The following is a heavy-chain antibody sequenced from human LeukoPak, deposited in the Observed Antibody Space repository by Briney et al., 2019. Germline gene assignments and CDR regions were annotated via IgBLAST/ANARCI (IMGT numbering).Heavy chain of an antibody. CDR2: VNPNSGNT. J-gene: IGHJ4*02. Sequence: ASVKVSCKASGYTFTSYDINWVRQATGQGLEWMGWVNPNSGNTGYAQKFQGRVTMTRNTPISTAYMELSSLRSEDTAVYYCARGVSDYDFWSGSNRYYFDYWGQGTLVTVSS. CDR1: GYTFTSYD. V-gene: IGHV1-8*01. CDR3: ARGVSDYDFWSGSNRYYFDY. D-gene: IGHD3-3*01.